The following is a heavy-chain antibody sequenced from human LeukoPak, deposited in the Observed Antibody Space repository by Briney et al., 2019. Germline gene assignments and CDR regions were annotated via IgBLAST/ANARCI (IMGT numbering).Heavy chain of an antibody. Sequence: GGSLRLSCAASGFTFNSYAMSWVRQAPGKGLEWVSGIFGSGGSAHYGDSVKGRFTISRDNSKNTVYLQMDSLRVEDTAVYYCGKTTTGYSSGRYPGWPVDYWGQGTLVTVSS. CDR2: IFGSGGSA. V-gene: IGHV3-23*01. J-gene: IGHJ4*02. D-gene: IGHD6-19*01. CDR1: GFTFNSYA. CDR3: GKTTTGYSSGRYPGWPVDY.